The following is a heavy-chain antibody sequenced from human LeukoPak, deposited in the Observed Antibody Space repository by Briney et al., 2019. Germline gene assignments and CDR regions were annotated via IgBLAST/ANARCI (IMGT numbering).Heavy chain of an antibody. Sequence: GGSLRLSCAASGFTFSNYDMHWVRQAPGKGLEWVVVISYDENNKYYADSVKGRFTISRDNSKNTLYLQMNSLRTEDTAVYYCARAPGAFEIWGQGTMVTVSS. CDR2: ISYDENNK. J-gene: IGHJ3*02. CDR3: ARAPGAFEI. V-gene: IGHV3-30-3*01. CDR1: GFTFSNYD.